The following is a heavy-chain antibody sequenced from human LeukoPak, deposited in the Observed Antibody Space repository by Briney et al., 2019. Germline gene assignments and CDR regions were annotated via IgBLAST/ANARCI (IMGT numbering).Heavy chain of an antibody. V-gene: IGHV4-39*01. CDR2: IYYSGST. J-gene: IGHJ4*02. D-gene: IGHD3-9*01. Sequence: SETLSLTCTVSGGSISSYYWGWIRQPPGKGLEWIGSIYYSGSTYYNPSLKSRVTISVDTSKNQFSLKLSSVTAADTAVYYCAGDILTGSYFDYWGQGTLVTVSS. CDR1: GGSISSYY. CDR3: AGDILTGSYFDY.